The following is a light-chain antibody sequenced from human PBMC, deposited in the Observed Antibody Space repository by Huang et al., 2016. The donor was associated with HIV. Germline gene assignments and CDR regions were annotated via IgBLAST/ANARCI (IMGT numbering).Light chain of an antibody. Sequence: DAVVTQSPLSLPVTPGGPASISCRSSQSLLHSNGYNDLDWYVQKPGQSPHLLIYLGSNRASGVPDRFSGSGSGTDFTLKISRVEAEDVGVYYCMQALQTPVFGPGTKVDIK. V-gene: IGKV2-28*01. J-gene: IGKJ3*01. CDR3: MQALQTPV. CDR2: LGS. CDR1: QSLLHSNGYND.